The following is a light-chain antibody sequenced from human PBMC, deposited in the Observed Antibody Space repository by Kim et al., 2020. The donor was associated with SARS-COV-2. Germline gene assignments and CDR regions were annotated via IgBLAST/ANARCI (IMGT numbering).Light chain of an antibody. V-gene: IGLV3-21*04. J-gene: IGLJ1*01. CDR2: YDS. CDR3: QVWDSSSDHPYV. CDR1: NIGSKS. Sequence: SYELTQPPSVSVAPGKTARINCGGNNIGSKSVHWYQQKPGQAPVLVIYYDSDRPSGIPERFSGSNSGNTATLTISRVEAGDEADYYCQVWDSSSDHPYVFGTGTKVTVL.